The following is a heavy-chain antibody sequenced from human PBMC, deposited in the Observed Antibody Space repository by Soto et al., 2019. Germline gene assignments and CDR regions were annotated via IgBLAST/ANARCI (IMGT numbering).Heavy chain of an antibody. CDR1: GYTFTNYA. CDR3: ARGPDMDTSSYYYYGLDV. J-gene: IGHJ6*02. CDR2: ITSGNGNT. Sequence: QVQLVQSGAEVKKPGASVKVSCKASGYTFTNYAMHWVRQAPGQRLEWMGWITSGNGNTRYSQRFQGRVTITRDTSASTAYMELSSLRSEDTAVYYCARGPDMDTSSYYYYGLDVWGQGTTVTVSS. V-gene: IGHV1-3*01. D-gene: IGHD6-13*01.